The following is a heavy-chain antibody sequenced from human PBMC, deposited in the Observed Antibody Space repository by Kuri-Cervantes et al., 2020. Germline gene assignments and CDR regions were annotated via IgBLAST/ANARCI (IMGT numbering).Heavy chain of an antibody. J-gene: IGHJ4*02. V-gene: IGHV1-69*02. CDR1: GGTFSSYT. CDR3: ASECSSTSCDLGGGRHYYFDY. D-gene: IGHD2-2*01. Sequence: SVKVSCKASGGTFSSYTISWVRQAPGQGLEWMGRIIPILGIANYAQKFQGRVTITADKSTSTAYMELSSLRSEDTAVYYCASECSSTSCDLGGGRHYYFDYWGQGTLVTVSS. CDR2: IIPILGIA.